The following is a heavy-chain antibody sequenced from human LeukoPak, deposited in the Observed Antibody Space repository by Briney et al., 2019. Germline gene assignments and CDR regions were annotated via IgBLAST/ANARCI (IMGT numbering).Heavy chain of an antibody. Sequence: GGSLRLSCAASGFTFSSYGLHWVRQAPGKGLEWVAVIWYDGSNKYYADSVKGRFTISRDNSKNTLYLQMNSLRAEDTAVYYCARDGAPVRPEGYGMDVWGQGTTVTVSS. J-gene: IGHJ6*02. CDR3: ARDGAPVRPEGYGMDV. CDR2: IWYDGSNK. V-gene: IGHV3-33*01. D-gene: IGHD1-26*01. CDR1: GFTFSSYG.